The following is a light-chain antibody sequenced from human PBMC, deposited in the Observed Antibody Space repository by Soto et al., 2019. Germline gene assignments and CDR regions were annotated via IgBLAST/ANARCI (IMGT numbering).Light chain of an antibody. CDR3: QQYDNWPPTWT. J-gene: IGKJ1*01. Sequence: EIVMTQSPATLSVSPGERATLSCRASQSVGSNLAWYQQKPGQAPRLLIYGASTRATGIPARFSGSGSGTEFTLIISSLQSEDFAVYYCQQYDNWPPTWTFGRGTKVEIK. V-gene: IGKV3-15*01. CDR2: GAS. CDR1: QSVGSN.